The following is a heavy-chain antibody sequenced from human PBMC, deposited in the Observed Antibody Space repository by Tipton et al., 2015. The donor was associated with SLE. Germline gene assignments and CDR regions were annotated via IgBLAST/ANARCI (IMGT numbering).Heavy chain of an antibody. CDR1: GGSISSYY. D-gene: IGHD2-21*01. V-gene: IGHV4-59*08. J-gene: IGHJ3*02. CDR3: ARYRVCGGDCYYAFDI. Sequence: TLSLTCTVSGGSISSYYWSWIRQPPGKGLAWIGYIYYSGSTNYNPSLKSRVTISVDTSKNQFSRKLSSVTAADTAVYYCARYRVCGGDCYYAFDIWGQGTMVTVSS. CDR2: IYYSGST.